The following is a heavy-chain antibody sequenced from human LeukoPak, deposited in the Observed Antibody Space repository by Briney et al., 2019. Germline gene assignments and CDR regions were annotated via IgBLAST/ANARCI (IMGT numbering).Heavy chain of an antibody. J-gene: IGHJ6*03. CDR3: ARDQYSSSWYPSYYYYSYMDV. V-gene: IGHV1-24*01. Sequence: ASVNVSCKVSGYTLTELSMHWVRQAPGKGRGWMGGFDPEDGETIYAQKFQGRVTMTEDTSTDTAYMELSSLRSEDTAVYYCARDQYSSSWYPSYYYYSYMDVWGKGTTVTVSS. CDR1: GYTLTELS. CDR2: FDPEDGET. D-gene: IGHD6-13*01.